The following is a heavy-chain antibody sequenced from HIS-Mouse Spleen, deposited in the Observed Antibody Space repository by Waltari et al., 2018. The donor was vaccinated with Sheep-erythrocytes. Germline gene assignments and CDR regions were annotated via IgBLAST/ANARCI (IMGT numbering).Heavy chain of an antibody. D-gene: IGHD3-22*01. CDR2: IYYSGST. J-gene: IGHJ4*02. CDR1: GGSISSSSYH. Sequence: QLQLQESGQGLVKPSATLSLTCTVPGGSISSSSYHWGWIRQPQGKGLEWIGSIYYSGSTYYNPSLKSRVTISVDTSKNQFSLKLSSVTAADTAVYYCARLYYYDSSGYYFDYWGQGTLVTVSS. V-gene: IGHV4-39*01. CDR3: ARLYYYDSSGYYFDY.